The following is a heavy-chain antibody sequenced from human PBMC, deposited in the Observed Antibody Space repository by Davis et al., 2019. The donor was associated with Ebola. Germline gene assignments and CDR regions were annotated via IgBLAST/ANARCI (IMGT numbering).Heavy chain of an antibody. V-gene: IGHV3-7*03. D-gene: IGHD3-10*01. CDR1: GFTFSSYW. J-gene: IGHJ6*03. Sequence: GESLKISCAASGFTFSSYWMSWVRQAPGKGLEWVANIKQDGSEKYYVDSVKGRFTISRDNAKNSLYLQMNSLRAEDTAVYYCAREGLLDYYYYMDVWGKGTTVTVSS. CDR2: IKQDGSEK. CDR3: AREGLLDYYYYMDV.